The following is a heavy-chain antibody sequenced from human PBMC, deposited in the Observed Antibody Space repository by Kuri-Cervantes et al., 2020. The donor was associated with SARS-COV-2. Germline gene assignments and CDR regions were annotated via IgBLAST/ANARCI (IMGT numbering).Heavy chain of an antibody. CDR1: GFTFSSYS. CDR3: ARAISSWSDY. CDR2: ISSSSSTI. V-gene: IGHV3-48*02. Sequence: LSLTCAASGFTFSSYSMNWVRQAPGKGLEWVSYISSSSSTIYYADSVKGRFTISRDNAKNSLYLQTNSLRDEDTAVYYCARAISSWSDYWGQGTLVTVSS. D-gene: IGHD6-13*01. J-gene: IGHJ4*02.